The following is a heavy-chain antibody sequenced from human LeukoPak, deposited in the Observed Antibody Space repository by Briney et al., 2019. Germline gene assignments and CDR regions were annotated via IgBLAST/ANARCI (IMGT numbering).Heavy chain of an antibody. D-gene: IGHD2-2*02. V-gene: IGHV1-18*01. CDR3: ARDYIVVVPAAIGPHNYYYYMDV. Sequence: RASVKVSCKASGYTFTSYGISWVRQAPGQGLEWMGWISAYNGNTNYAQKLQGRVTMTTDTSTSTAYMELRSLRSDDTAVYYCARDYIVVVPAAIGPHNYYYYMDVWGKGTTVTVSS. J-gene: IGHJ6*03. CDR2: ISAYNGNT. CDR1: GYTFTSYG.